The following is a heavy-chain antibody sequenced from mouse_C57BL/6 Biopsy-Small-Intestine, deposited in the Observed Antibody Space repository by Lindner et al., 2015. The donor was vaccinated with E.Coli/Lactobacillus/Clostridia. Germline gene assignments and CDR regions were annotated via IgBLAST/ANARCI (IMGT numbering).Heavy chain of an antibody. Sequence: SVKVSLQGFWRHLQQLCYRPGCDRPLDRLEWMGGIIPIFETANYAQKFQGRVTITADESTSTAYMELSSLRSEDTAVYYCARSYYSSGWYGEIFFDYWGQGTLVTVSS. CDR3: ARSYYSSGWYGEIFFDY. CDR1: RHLQQLC. V-gene: IGHV1-81*01. J-gene: IGHJ4*01. CDR2: IIPIFETA. D-gene: IGHD2-12*01.